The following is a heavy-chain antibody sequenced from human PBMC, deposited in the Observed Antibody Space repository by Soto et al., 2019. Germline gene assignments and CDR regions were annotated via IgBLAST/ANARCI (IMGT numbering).Heavy chain of an antibody. D-gene: IGHD3-10*01. CDR2: IYYSGST. J-gene: IGHJ4*02. Sequence: SETLSLTCTVSGGSISSGDYYWRWIRQPPGKCLEWIGYIYYSGSTYYNPSLKSRVTISVDTSKNQFSLKLSSVTAADTAVYYCARVHLLTIDYWGQGTLVTVSS. CDR3: ARVHLLTIDY. CDR1: GGSISSGDYY. V-gene: IGHV4-30-4*01.